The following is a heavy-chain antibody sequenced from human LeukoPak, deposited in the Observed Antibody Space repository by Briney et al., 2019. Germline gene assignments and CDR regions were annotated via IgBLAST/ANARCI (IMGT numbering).Heavy chain of an antibody. CDR2: IYHSGST. Sequence: SETLSLTCTVSGGSISSYYWSWIRQPPGKGLEWIGYIYHSGSTNYNPSLKSRVTISVDTSKNQFSLKLSSVTAADTAVYYCASSAYDSSGYYYWGQGTLVTVSS. J-gene: IGHJ4*02. D-gene: IGHD3-22*01. V-gene: IGHV4-59*08. CDR1: GGSISSYY. CDR3: ASSAYDSSGYYY.